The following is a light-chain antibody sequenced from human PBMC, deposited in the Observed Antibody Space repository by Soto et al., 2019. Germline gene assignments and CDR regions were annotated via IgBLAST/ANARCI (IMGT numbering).Light chain of an antibody. Sequence: QSALTPPASVSGSPGQSITISCTGTSSDVGSYNLVSWYQQHPGKAPKLMIYEDIERPSGVSNRFSGSKSGNTASLTISGLQTEDEADYYCCSYAGGTSVVFGGGTKLTVL. CDR2: EDI. CDR1: SSDVGSYNL. J-gene: IGLJ2*01. V-gene: IGLV2-23*01. CDR3: CSYAGGTSVV.